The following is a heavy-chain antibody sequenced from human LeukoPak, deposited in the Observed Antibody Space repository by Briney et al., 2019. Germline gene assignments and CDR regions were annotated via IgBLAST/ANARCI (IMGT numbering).Heavy chain of an antibody. CDR2: ISSSGSTI. Sequence: GGSLRLSCAASGFTFSTYEMKWVRQAPGKGLEWVSYISSSGSTIYYADSVKGRFTISRDNAKNSLYLQMRSLRADDTAVYYCARVARYYSDYWGQGTLVTVSS. CDR3: ARVARYYSDY. J-gene: IGHJ4*02. V-gene: IGHV3-48*03. D-gene: IGHD5-12*01. CDR1: GFTFSTYE.